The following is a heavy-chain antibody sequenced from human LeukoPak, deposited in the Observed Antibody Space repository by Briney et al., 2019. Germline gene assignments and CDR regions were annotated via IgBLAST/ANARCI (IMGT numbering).Heavy chain of an antibody. CDR3: ARVSTVTKTSGYYFDY. D-gene: IGHD4-17*01. CDR2: IYHSVGT. J-gene: IGHJ4*02. V-gene: IGHV4-38-2*02. Sequence: SETLSLTCTVSGDSISSGYYWGWIGQPPGKGLEWIGRIYHSVGTYYNPSLKSRVTISVATSKNQSSLKLSSVTAADTAVYYCARVSTVTKTSGYYFDYWGQGTLVTVSS. CDR1: GDSISSGYY.